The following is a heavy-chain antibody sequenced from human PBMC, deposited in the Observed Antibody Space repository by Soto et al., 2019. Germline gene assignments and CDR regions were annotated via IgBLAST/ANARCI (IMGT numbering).Heavy chain of an antibody. V-gene: IGHV5-51*01. CDR3: VRTSGGEYYDSRQYYYSY. CDR1: GYKFIDYW. J-gene: IGHJ4*02. CDR2: IYPGDFDI. D-gene: IGHD3-22*01. Sequence: PGESLKISCKRSGYKFIDYWIGWVRQVPGKGLEWVGSIYPGDFDIKYRPSFQGQVTISADRSTATAYLQWNSLQASDTAMYYCVRTSGGEYYDSRQYYYSYWGQGTLVTVSS.